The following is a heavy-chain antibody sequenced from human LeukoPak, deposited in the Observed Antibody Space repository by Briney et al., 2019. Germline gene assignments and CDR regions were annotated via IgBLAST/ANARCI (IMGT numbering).Heavy chain of an antibody. J-gene: IGHJ6*03. CDR3: SRGWELIHPKSNYYMDV. D-gene: IGHD3-10*01. V-gene: IGHV3-21*01. Sequence: GGSLRLSCVVSGLTFSTHTMNWVRRAPGKGLEWVSAISGSSTLIYYADSVKGRFTISRDDAKNSLFLQMDSLRAEDTAVYYCSRGWELIHPKSNYYMDVWGKGTMVTASS. CDR1: GLTFSTHT. CDR2: ISGSSTLI.